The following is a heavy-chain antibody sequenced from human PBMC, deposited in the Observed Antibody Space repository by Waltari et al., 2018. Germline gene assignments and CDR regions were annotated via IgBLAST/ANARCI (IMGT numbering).Heavy chain of an antibody. V-gene: IGHV4-59*01. D-gene: IGHD3-16*02. Sequence: QVQLQESGPGLVKPSETLSLTCTVSGGSISSYYWSWIRQPPGKGLEWIGYIYYSGSTNYNPSLKSRVAISVDTSKNQFSLKLSSVTAADTAVYYCARDGLGYTSRTFDIWGQGTMVTVSS. CDR3: ARDGLGYTSRTFDI. CDR1: GGSISSYY. J-gene: IGHJ3*02. CDR2: IYYSGST.